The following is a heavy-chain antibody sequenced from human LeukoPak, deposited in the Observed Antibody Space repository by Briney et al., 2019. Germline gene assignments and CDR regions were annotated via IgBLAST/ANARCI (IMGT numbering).Heavy chain of an antibody. J-gene: IGHJ3*02. D-gene: IGHD3-10*01. CDR2: IYYSGST. CDR1: GGSISSYY. V-gene: IGHV4-59*08. CDR3: ARPSITMVRGGAYDI. Sequence: LETLSLTCTVSGGSISSYYWSWIRQPPGKGLEWIGYIYYSGSTNYNPSLKSRVTISVDTSKNQFSLKLSSVTAADTAVYYCARPSITMVRGGAYDIWGQGTMVTVSS.